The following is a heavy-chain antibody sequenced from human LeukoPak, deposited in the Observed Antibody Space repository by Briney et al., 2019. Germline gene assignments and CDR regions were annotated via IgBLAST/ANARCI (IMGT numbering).Heavy chain of an antibody. CDR2: IYYSGST. Sequence: SETLSLTCTVSGGSISSYYWSWIRQPPGKGLEWIGYIYYSGSTNYNPSLKNRVTISVDTSKNQFSLKLSSVTAADTAVYYCARTRRYSSGWYVDPWGQGTLVTVSS. D-gene: IGHD6-19*01. CDR1: GGSISSYY. J-gene: IGHJ5*02. CDR3: ARTRRYSSGWYVDP. V-gene: IGHV4-59*08.